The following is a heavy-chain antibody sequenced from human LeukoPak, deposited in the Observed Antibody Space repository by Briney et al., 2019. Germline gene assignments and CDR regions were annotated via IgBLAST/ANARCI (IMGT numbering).Heavy chain of an antibody. CDR3: ARDQGSSGWYGEEYYFDY. CDR2: INPNGGGT. CDR1: GYTFTSYG. V-gene: IGHV1-2*02. J-gene: IGHJ4*02. D-gene: IGHD6-19*01. Sequence: ASVKVSCKASGYTFTSYGISWVRQAPGQGLEWMGWINPNGGGTNYAQKFQGRVTMTRDTSISTAYMELSRLRSDDTAVYYCARDQGSSGWYGEEYYFDYWGQGTLVTVSS.